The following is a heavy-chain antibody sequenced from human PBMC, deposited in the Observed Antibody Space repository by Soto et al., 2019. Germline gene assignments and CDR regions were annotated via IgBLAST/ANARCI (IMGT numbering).Heavy chain of an antibody. CDR3: ARDGKCLRLGYYYYGMDV. CDR1: GDSVSSNSAA. J-gene: IGHJ6*02. D-gene: IGHD5-12*01. V-gene: IGHV6-1*01. Sequence: SQTLSLTCAISGDSVSSNSAAWNWIRQSPSRGLEWLGRTYYRSKWYNDYAVSVKSRITTNPDTSKNQFSLQLNSVTPEDTAVYYCARDGKCLRLGYYYYGMDVSAQGTTVTGS. CDR2: TYYRSKWYN.